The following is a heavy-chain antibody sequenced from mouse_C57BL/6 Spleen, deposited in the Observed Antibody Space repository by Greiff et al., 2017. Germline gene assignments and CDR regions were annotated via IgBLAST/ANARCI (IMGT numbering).Heavy chain of an antibody. Sequence: VQLQQSGPELVKPGASVKISCKASGYTFTDYYMNWVKQSHGKSLEWIGDINPNNGGTSYNQKFKGKATLTVDKSSSTAYMELRSLTSEDSAVYYCASPYDYDGDWGQGTLVTVSA. CDR1: GYTFTDYY. J-gene: IGHJ3*01. V-gene: IGHV1-26*01. D-gene: IGHD2-4*01. CDR2: INPNNGGT. CDR3: ASPYDYDGD.